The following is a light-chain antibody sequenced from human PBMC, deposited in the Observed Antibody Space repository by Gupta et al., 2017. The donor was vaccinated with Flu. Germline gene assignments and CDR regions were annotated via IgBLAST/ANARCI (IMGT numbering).Light chain of an antibody. J-gene: IGKJ1*01. Sequence: DVQMTQSPSSLSASVGDRVTITCRASQDIGNYLAWYQQKPGKVPKLLIYRASTLQTGVPSRFGGSVSGTDFTLIISSLQPEDAATYYCQKDDHVSWTFGQGTKVEIK. CDR2: RAS. CDR3: QKDDHVSWT. CDR1: QDIGNY. V-gene: IGKV1-27*01.